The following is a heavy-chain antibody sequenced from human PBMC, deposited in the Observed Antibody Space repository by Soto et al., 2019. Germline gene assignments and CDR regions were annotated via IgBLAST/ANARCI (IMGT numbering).Heavy chain of an antibody. V-gene: IGHV2-5*02. CDR2: IYWDDDE. Sequence: ITLKESGPTLVKPTQTLTLTCTFSGFSLNTGGVGVGWVRQPRGKAMEWLALIYWDDDERYRPSLRSRPNSSKVTIIDHGGLPIASMDPGDTAPYYCARKCRWYGGEYFYGMAPWGKGTTGSAS. CDR1: GFSLNTGGVG. D-gene: IGHD1-26*01. J-gene: IGHJ6*04. CDR3: ARKCRWYGGEYFYGMAP.